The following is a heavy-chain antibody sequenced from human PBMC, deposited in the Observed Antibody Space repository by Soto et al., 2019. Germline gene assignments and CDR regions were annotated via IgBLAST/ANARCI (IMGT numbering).Heavy chain of an antibody. CDR1: GFTFSSYA. D-gene: IGHD4-17*01. Sequence: GGSLRLSCAASGFTFSSYAMSWVRQAPGKGLEWVSTIGGSVGHTYYGDSVKGRFTISRDNSKNTLYLQTNGLRAEETAVYYCAKGGSDFYGDYVDYWGQGTLVTVSS. J-gene: IGHJ4*02. CDR2: IGGSVGHT. V-gene: IGHV3-23*01. CDR3: AKGGSDFYGDYVDY.